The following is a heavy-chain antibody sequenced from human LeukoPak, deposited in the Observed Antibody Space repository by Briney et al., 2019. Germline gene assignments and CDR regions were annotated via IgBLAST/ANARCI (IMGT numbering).Heavy chain of an antibody. Sequence: SETLSLTCTVSGASISSYYWSWIRQPPGKGLEWIGYIYYTGSTNSNPSLKSRVTISIDTSKNQFSLKLSSVTAADTAVYYCARGRKVLWFGELLSFDYWGQGTLVTVSS. D-gene: IGHD3-10*01. CDR1: GASISSYY. J-gene: IGHJ4*02. CDR3: ARGRKVLWFGELLSFDY. V-gene: IGHV4-59*08. CDR2: IYYTGST.